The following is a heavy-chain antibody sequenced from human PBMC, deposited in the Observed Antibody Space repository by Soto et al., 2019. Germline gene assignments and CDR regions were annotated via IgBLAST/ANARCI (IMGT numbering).Heavy chain of an antibody. CDR2: IDPRNGGT. J-gene: IGHJ4*02. D-gene: IGHD1-26*01. V-gene: IGHV1-2*02. CDR3: ARDDYGIYPY. CDR1: GYTITAYY. Sequence: QVQLVQSGTEVKKPGASVKVSCKASGYTITAYYIHWVRQAPGQGLEWMGWIDPRNGGTVYAQKFQGRVTMTRDTSISTVYMDLSGLGSDDTALYFCARDDYGIYPYWGQGSLVSFSS.